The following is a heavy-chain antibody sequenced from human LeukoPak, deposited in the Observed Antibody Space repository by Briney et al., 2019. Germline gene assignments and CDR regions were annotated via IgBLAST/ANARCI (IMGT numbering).Heavy chain of an antibody. Sequence: GGSLRLSCAASGFTFSTYTMTWVRQAPGKGLEWVSSIISSSTYITYADSVKGRFTISRDDAKNSLYVQMNRLRAEDTAVYYCVRQSTSYYGMDVWGQGTTVTVSS. CDR1: GFTFSTYT. CDR2: IISSSTYI. V-gene: IGHV3-21*01. D-gene: IGHD2-2*01. J-gene: IGHJ6*02. CDR3: VRQSTSYYGMDV.